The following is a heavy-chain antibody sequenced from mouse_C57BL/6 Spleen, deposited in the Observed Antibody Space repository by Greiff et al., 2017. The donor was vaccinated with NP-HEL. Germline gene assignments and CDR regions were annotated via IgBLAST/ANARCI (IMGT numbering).Heavy chain of an antibody. CDR2: IYPSDSET. Sequence: QVQLQQPGAELVRPGSSVKLSCKASGYTFTSYWMDWVKQRPGQGLEWIGNIYPSDSETHYNQKFKDKATLTVDKSSSTAYMQLSSLTSEDSAVYDCARDGSYYFDYWGQGTTLTVSS. CDR1: GYTFTSYW. D-gene: IGHD1-1*01. CDR3: ARDGSYYFDY. V-gene: IGHV1-61*01. J-gene: IGHJ2*01.